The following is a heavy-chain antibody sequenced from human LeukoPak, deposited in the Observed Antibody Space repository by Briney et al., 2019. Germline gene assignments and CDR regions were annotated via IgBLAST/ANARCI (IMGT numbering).Heavy chain of an antibody. J-gene: IGHJ5*02. CDR3: ARHRGCSGGTCDRYFDP. CDR1: GGSISGYY. CDR2: INNSGTT. Sequence: SETLSLTCTVSGGSISGYYWSWIRQSPGKGLEGIGYINNSGTTNYNPSFKSRVTLSVDTSKNQLSLKLRSVTAADTAVYYCARHRGCSGGTCDRYFDPWGQGTLVTVSS. D-gene: IGHD2-15*01. V-gene: IGHV4-59*08.